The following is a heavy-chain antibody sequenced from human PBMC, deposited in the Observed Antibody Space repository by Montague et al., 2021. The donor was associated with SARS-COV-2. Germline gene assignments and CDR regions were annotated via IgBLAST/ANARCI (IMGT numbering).Heavy chain of an antibody. CDR3: AHIVVVFAAVLDEVFDL. V-gene: IGHV3-43*02. CDR1: GFTFDDYA. CDR2: ITRDGTTT. Sequence: SLRLSCAASGFTFDDYAMHWVRQVPGKGLQWVSLITRDGTTTSYADSVKGRFIISRDNRKGSLYLQMNSLTTDDTAVYYCAHIVVVFAAVLDEVFDLWGQGTIVTVSP. D-gene: IGHD2-21*01. J-gene: IGHJ3*01.